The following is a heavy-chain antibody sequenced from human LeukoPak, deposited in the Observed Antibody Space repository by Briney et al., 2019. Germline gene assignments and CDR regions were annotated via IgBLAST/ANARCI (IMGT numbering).Heavy chain of an antibody. V-gene: IGHV3-48*03. D-gene: IGHD3-9*01. J-gene: IGHJ3*02. CDR3: ATRRYFDWLNAFDI. CDR2: ISSSGSTI. CDR1: GFTFSSYE. Sequence: PGGSLRLSCAASGFTFSSYEMNWVRQAPGQGLEWVSYISSSGSTIYYADSVKGRFTISRDNAKNSLYLQMNSLRAEDTAVYYCATRRYFDWLNAFDIWGQGTMVTVSS.